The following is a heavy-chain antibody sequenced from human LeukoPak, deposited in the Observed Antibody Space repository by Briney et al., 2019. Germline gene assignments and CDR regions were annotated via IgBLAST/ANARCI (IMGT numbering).Heavy chain of an antibody. CDR2: FYHSGSA. CDR3: AKSALYSTSLVV. D-gene: IGHD6-6*01. V-gene: IGHV4-59*11. J-gene: IGHJ3*01. CDR1: GVSISTHH. Sequence: SETLSLTCTVSGVSISTHHCSWIRQPPGRGLEWIGYFYHSGSANYNPSLKSRVTISVDTSKNKFSLKLSSVTAADTAVYYCAKSALYSTSLVVWGQGTMVTVSS.